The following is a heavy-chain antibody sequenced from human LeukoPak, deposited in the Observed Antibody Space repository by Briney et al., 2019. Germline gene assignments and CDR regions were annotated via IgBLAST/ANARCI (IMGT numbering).Heavy chain of an antibody. V-gene: IGHV3-23*01. J-gene: IGHJ4*02. CDR2: ISDSGGST. CDR1: GITLNNYG. D-gene: IGHD3/OR15-3a*01. CDR3: AKRGVVIRVFLVGFHKEAYYFES. Sequence: GGSLRLSCAVSGITLNNYGMTWVRQAPGKGLEWVAGISDSGGSTKYADSVKGRFTISRDNPKNTLYLQMNSLRAEDTAVYFCAKRGVVIRVFLVGFHKEAYYFESWGQGALVTVSS.